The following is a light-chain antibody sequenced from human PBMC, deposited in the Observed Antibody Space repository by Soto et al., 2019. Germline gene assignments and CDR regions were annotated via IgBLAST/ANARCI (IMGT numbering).Light chain of an antibody. CDR1: QSVLYSSNNKNY. CDR2: WAS. J-gene: IGKJ1*01. V-gene: IGKV4-1*01. Sequence: DIVMTQSPDSLAVSLGERATINCKSSQSVLYSSNNKNYLAWYRQKPGQPPKLLIYWASTRESGVPDRFSGSGSGTDFTLTISSLQAEDVAVYYCQQYYSTLWTFGQGTKVAIK. CDR3: QQYYSTLWT.